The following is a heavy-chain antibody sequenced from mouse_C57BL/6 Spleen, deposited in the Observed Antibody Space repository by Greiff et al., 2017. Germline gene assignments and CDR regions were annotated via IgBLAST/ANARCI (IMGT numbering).Heavy chain of an antibody. J-gene: IGHJ2*01. CDR3: AITKSSYYFDY. V-gene: IGHV5-6*01. Sequence: EVKLMESGGDLVKPGGSLKLSCAASGFTFSSYGMSWVRQTPDKRLEWVATISSGGSYTYYPDSVKGRFTISRDNAKNTLYLQMSSLKSEDTAMYYCAITKSSYYFDYWGQGTTLTVSS. D-gene: IGHD2-4*01. CDR1: GFTFSSYG. CDR2: ISSGGSYT.